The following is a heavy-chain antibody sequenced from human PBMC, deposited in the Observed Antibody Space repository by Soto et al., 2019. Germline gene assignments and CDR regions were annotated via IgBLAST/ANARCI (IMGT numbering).Heavy chain of an antibody. CDR1: GGCIAPWY. V-gene: IGHV4-59*01. CDR2: TFYTGNT. Sequence: LWETLSLRCIVSGGCIAPWYRRWIRQFPGKGLEWIAYTFYTGNTNYNPSLKSRVTISMDTSKNQLSLKLTSMTTVETAVYYCAIDMHPRPTHSFVPRGPAPLLTLSS. J-gene: IGHJ5*02. D-gene: IGHD2-15*01. CDR3: AIDMHPRPTHSFVP.